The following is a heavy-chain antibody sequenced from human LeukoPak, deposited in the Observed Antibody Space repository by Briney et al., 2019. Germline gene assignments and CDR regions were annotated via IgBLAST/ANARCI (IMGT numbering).Heavy chain of an antibody. Sequence: GGSLRLSCAASGFTFSNAWMSWVRQAPGKGLEWVGRIKSKTDGGTTDYAAPVNGRFTISRDDSKNTLYLQMNSLKTEDTAVYYCTTGAMTTVNPFDYWGQGTLVTVSS. CDR1: GFTFSNAW. D-gene: IGHD4-17*01. CDR3: TTGAMTTVNPFDY. CDR2: IKSKTDGGTT. V-gene: IGHV3-15*01. J-gene: IGHJ4*02.